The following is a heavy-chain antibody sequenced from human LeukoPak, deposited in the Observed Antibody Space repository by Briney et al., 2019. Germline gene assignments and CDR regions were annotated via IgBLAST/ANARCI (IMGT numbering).Heavy chain of an antibody. J-gene: IGHJ4*02. CDR2: IYTSGST. D-gene: IGHD6-13*01. CDR1: GGSISSGSYY. V-gene: IGHV4-61*02. CDR3: ARRYAAAGRRTFDY. Sequence: QSSETLSLTCTVSGGSISSGSYYWSWIRQPAGKGLEWIGRIYTSGSTNYNPSLKSRVTISVDTSKNQFSLKLSSVTAADTAVYYCARRYAAAGRRTFDYWGQGTLVTVSS.